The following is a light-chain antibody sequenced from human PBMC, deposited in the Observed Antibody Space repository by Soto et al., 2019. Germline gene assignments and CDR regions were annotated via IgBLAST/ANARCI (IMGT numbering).Light chain of an antibody. V-gene: IGKV1-5*03. Sequence: IQLTQSPSTLSASVGARVTIICRASQSISSWLAWYQQKPGKAPKLLIYKASTLKSGVPSRFSGSGSGTEFTLTISSLQPDDFATYYCQQYMSYSFGQGTKVDIK. CDR3: QQYMSYS. CDR2: KAS. CDR1: QSISSW. J-gene: IGKJ1*01.